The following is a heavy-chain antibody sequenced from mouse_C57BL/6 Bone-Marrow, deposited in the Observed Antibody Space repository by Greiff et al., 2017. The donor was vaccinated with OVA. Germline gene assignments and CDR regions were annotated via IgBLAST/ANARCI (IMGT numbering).Heavy chain of an antibody. CDR3: ARHRITTDFAY. CDR1: GFTFSSYT. CDR2: ISGGGGNT. D-gene: IGHD1-1*01. V-gene: IGHV5-9*01. J-gene: IGHJ3*01. Sequence: VQLKESGGGLVKPGGSLKLSCAASGFTFSSYTMSWVRQTPEKRLEWVATISGGGGNTYYPDSVKGRFTISRDNAKNTLYLQMSSLRSEDTALYYCARHRITTDFAYWGQGTLVTVSA.